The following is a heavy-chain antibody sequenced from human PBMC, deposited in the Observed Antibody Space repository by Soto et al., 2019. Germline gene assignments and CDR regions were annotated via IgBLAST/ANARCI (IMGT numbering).Heavy chain of an antibody. CDR3: PRSHSFDGSIYHYYFDF. D-gene: IGHD3-3*02. V-gene: IGHV4-59*01. CDR1: VGSIGSFF. Sequence: SETLSLTCTVSVGSIGSFFWSWIRQAPGCTLEWIGYIYASRATTYNPSLEIRITMSVDIPNNDFSLDLTSVSAADTALYYCPRSHSFDGSIYHYYFDFWGQGTMVTVS. CDR2: IYASRAT. J-gene: IGHJ4*02.